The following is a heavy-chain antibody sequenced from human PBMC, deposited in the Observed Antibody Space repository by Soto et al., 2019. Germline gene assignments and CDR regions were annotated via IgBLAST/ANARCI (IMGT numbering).Heavy chain of an antibody. CDR2: IKQDGSEK. Sequence: EVQLVESGGGLVQPGGSLRLSCAASGFTFSSYWMSWVRQAPGKGLEWVANIKQDGSEKYYVDSVKGRFTISRDNAKTSLYLQMNSLRAEDTAVYYCARVFPAVAYYYDSSGYPAGGFDPWGQGTLVTVSS. CDR3: ARVFPAVAYYYDSSGYPAGGFDP. D-gene: IGHD3-22*01. V-gene: IGHV3-7*01. J-gene: IGHJ5*02. CDR1: GFTFSSYW.